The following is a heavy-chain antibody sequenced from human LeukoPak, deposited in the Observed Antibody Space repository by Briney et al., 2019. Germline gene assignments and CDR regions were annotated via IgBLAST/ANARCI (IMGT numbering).Heavy chain of an antibody. Sequence: ASVKVSSTASGYAFTDYYMNCVRQAPGQGLEWMGWIHPNSGGTNYAQKFQGRVTMASDTSINTAYMELTRLTSDDTAVYDCWKRSAARKTSEFDYWGQGTLVTVSS. CDR3: WKRSAARKTSEFDY. CDR1: GYAFTDYY. D-gene: IGHD6-6*01. J-gene: IGHJ4*02. V-gene: IGHV1-2*02. CDR2: IHPNSGGT.